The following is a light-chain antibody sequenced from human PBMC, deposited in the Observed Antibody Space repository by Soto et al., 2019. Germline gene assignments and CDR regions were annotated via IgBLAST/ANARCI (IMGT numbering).Light chain of an antibody. V-gene: IGLV2-14*01. CDR1: SSDIGDYNY. J-gene: IGLJ1*01. CDR3: SSFTSNYFYV. Sequence: QSALTQTASVSGSPGQSITISCTGTSSDIGDYNYVSWYQHHPGKAPELIIYGVSHRPSGVSTRFSASRSAYTASLTISGLQAEDEAYYYCSSFTSNYFYVFGPGTKLTVL. CDR2: GVS.